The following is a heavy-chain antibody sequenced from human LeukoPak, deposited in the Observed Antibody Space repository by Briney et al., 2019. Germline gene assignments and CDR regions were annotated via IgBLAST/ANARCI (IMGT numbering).Heavy chain of an antibody. CDR3: ARGRNRYYYDSSGITHYYYYYMDV. Sequence: PSETLSLTCAVYGGSFSGYYWSWIRQPPGKGLEWIGEINHSGSTNYNPSLKSRVTISVDTSKDQFSLKLSSVTAADTAVYYCARGRNRYYYDSSGITHYYYYYMDVWGKGTTVTVSS. J-gene: IGHJ6*03. CDR2: INHSGST. V-gene: IGHV4-34*01. D-gene: IGHD3-22*01. CDR1: GGSFSGYY.